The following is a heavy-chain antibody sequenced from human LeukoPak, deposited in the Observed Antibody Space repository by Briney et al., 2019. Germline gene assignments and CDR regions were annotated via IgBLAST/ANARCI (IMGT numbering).Heavy chain of an antibody. J-gene: IGHJ4*02. V-gene: IGHV4-59*01. CDR2: IYYSGST. Sequence: SETLSLTCTVSGGSISSYYWSWIRDPPRKGLEWIGYIYYSGSTNYNPSLKSRVTISVDTSKNQFSLKLSSVTAADTAVYYCARALSGSYPFDYWGQGTLVTVSS. CDR1: GGSISSYY. D-gene: IGHD1-26*01. CDR3: ARALSGSYPFDY.